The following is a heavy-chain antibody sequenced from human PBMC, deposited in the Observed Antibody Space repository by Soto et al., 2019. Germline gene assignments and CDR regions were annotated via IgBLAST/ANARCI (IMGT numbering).Heavy chain of an antibody. CDR3: TSTRRYCTPTPCQPLNTVDV. V-gene: IGHV1-69*01. J-gene: IGHJ6*02. CDR1: GGTFSRSA. CDR2: IIPTFGTP. Sequence: QVQLVQSGAEVRKPGSSVKVSCKASGGTFSRSAISWVRQAPGQGLEWMGGIIPTFGTPNYAQRFQARVTFPADGSTSTAYMELTSLRSEDTATYYCTSTRRYCTPTPCQPLNTVDVWGQGTTVTVSS. D-gene: IGHD2-8*01.